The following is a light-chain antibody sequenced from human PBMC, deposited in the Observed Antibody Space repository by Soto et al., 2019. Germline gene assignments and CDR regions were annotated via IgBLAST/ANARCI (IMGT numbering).Light chain of an antibody. V-gene: IGKV3-11*01. CDR2: DAS. CDR1: QSVSSY. J-gene: IGKJ5*01. CDR3: QQYNNWLIT. Sequence: PGERATLSCRASQSVSSYLAWYQQKPGQAPRLLIYDASNRATGIPARFSGSGSGTDFTLTISRLEPEDFAVYYCQQYNNWLITFGQGTRLEIK.